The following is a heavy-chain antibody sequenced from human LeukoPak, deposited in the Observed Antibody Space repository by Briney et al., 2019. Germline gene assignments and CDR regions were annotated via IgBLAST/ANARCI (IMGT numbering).Heavy chain of an antibody. J-gene: IGHJ4*02. Sequence: GGSLRLSCAASGFTFSSYAMSWVRQAPGKGLEWVSGISSGGVGIHYADSVKGRFTISRDNSKNTLDLQMNSLRAEDTAVYYCAKKGLVGTIDLRAFDYWGQGTLVTVSS. D-gene: IGHD1-26*01. CDR2: ISSGGVGI. V-gene: IGHV3-23*01. CDR1: GFTFSSYA. CDR3: AKKGLVGTIDLRAFDY.